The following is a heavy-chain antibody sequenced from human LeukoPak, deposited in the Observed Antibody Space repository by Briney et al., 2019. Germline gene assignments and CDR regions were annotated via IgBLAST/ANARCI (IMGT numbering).Heavy chain of an antibody. Sequence: GGSLGLFCAASGFTFSRSPMSWVRQTPGKGPEWVSTISAGSDNTFYADSVQGRFTISTDKSKNTLYLQMNSLRAENTAVYYCAKADCRSITCYVKDVWGKGTTVTVSS. J-gene: IGHJ6*04. CDR1: GFTFSRSP. CDR3: AKADCRSITCYVKDV. D-gene: IGHD2-2*01. CDR2: ISAGSDNT. V-gene: IGHV3-23*01.